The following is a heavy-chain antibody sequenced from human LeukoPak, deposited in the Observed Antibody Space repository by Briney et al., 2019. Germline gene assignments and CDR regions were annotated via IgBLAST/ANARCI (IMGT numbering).Heavy chain of an antibody. CDR3: ARPGYCSSTSCNWFDP. V-gene: IGHV5-51*01. CDR2: IYPGDSDT. J-gene: IGHJ5*02. D-gene: IGHD2-2*01. Sequence: GESPKTSCKGSGYSFTSYWIGWVRRMPGKGLEWMGIIYPGDSDTRYSPSFQGQVTISADKSISTAYLQWSSLKASDTAMYYCARPGYCSSTSCNWFDPWGQGTLVTVSS. CDR1: GYSFTSYW.